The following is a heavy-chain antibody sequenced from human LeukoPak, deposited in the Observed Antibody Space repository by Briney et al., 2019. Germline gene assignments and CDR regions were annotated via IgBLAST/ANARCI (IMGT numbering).Heavy chain of an antibody. J-gene: IGHJ4*02. V-gene: IGHV1-3*04. CDR1: GYTFTHYA. CDR2: INTGNGNT. CDR3: ATRSASSYGGVFDF. D-gene: IGHD3-16*01. Sequence: ASAMVSCKASGYTFTHYAMHWVRQAPGQGLEWMGWINTGNGNTKYSQKFQGRVTLTRDTSAKIAYMEVTSLRSEDTAVYYCATRSASSYGGVFDFWGQGSLVIVSS.